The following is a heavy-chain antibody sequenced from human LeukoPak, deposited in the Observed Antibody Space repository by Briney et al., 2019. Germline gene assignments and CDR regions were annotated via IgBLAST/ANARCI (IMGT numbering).Heavy chain of an antibody. J-gene: IGHJ5*02. CDR3: AKDPGSAVAATNWFDP. CDR1: GFTFSSYG. CDR2: IRYDGSNK. V-gene: IGHV3-30*02. D-gene: IGHD2-15*01. Sequence: PGGSLRLSCAASGFTFSSYGMHWVRQAPGKGLEWVAFIRYDGSNKYYADSVKGRFTISRDNSKNTLYLQMNSLRAEDTAAYYCAKDPGSAVAATNWFDPWGQGTLVTVSS.